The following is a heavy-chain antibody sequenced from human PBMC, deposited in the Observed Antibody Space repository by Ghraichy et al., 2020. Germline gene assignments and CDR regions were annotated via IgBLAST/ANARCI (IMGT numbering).Heavy chain of an antibody. CDR3: VTSRWFGIYPDF. V-gene: IGHV4-34*01. J-gene: IGHJ4*02. Sequence: SQTFSLTCAVYGVSFTDHYWTWIRQSPGKGLEWIGEYNHVGGIKYNPSLSGRVTISLDTSKREVSLRVSPVSAADTAVYYCVTSRWFGIYPDFWGQGTLVTVSS. D-gene: IGHD3-10*01. CDR2: YNHVGGI. CDR1: GVSFTDHY.